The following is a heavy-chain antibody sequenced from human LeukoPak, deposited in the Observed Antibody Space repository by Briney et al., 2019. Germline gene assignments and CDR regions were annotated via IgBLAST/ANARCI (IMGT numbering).Heavy chain of an antibody. Sequence: GSSVKVSCKASGGTLSSYAISWVRQAPGQGLEWMGGIIPIFGTANYAQKFQGRVTITADESTSTAYMELSSLRSEDTAVYYCAGNYDSSGYYYSGYDYWGQGTLVTVSS. CDR1: GGTLSSYA. CDR3: AGNYDSSGYYYSGYDY. J-gene: IGHJ4*02. CDR2: IIPIFGTA. D-gene: IGHD3-22*01. V-gene: IGHV1-69*01.